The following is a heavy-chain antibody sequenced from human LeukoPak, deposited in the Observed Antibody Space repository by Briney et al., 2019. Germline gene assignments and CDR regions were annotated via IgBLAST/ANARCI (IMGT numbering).Heavy chain of an antibody. V-gene: IGHV3-30*18. CDR3: AKALVNWFDP. CDR2: ISFDGSEK. D-gene: IGHD2-8*02. J-gene: IGHJ5*02. Sequence: GGSLRLSCAVSGFTFTTYGMHWVRQAPGKGLEWVALISFDGSEKYYADSVKGRFTISRDNSKNTLYLQMNSVRAEDTAVYYCAKALVNWFDPWGQGTLVTVSS. CDR1: GFTFTTYG.